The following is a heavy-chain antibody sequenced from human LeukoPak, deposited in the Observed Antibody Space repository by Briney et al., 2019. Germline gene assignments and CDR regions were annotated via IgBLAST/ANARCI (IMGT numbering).Heavy chain of an antibody. J-gene: IGHJ5*02. V-gene: IGHV4-34*01. CDR2: INHSGST. D-gene: IGHD1-1*01. CDR3: ARDRWNDGGWFDP. CDR1: GGSFSGYY. Sequence: SETLSLTCAVYGGSFSGYYWSWIRQPPGKGLEWIGEINHSGSTNYNPSLKSRVTISVDTSKNQFSLKLSSVTAADTAVYYCARDRWNDGGWFDPWGQGTLVTVSS.